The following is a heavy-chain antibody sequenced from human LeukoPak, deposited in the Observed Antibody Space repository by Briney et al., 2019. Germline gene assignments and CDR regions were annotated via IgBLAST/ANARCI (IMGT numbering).Heavy chain of an antibody. CDR3: ARGMSLYDSSGYYPSGDY. V-gene: IGHV1-8*03. Sequence: GASVKVSCKASGYTFTSYDINWVRQATGQGLEWMGWMNPNSGNTGYAQKFQGRVTITRNTSISTAYTELSSLRSEDTAVYYCARGMSLYDSSGYYPSGDYWRQGTLVTVSS. CDR2: MNPNSGNT. D-gene: IGHD3-22*01. CDR1: GYTFTSYD. J-gene: IGHJ4*02.